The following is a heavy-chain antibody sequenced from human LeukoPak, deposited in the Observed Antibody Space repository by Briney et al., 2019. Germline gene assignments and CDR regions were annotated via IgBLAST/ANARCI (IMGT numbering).Heavy chain of an antibody. CDR1: GFTFSSYE. D-gene: IGHD6-13*01. Sequence: GGSLRLSCAASGFTFSSYEMNWVRQAPGKGLEWVSYISSSGSTIYYADSVKGRFTISRDNAKNSLYLQMNSLRAEDTAVYYCATGSSWLAYYYYYYMDVWGKGTTVTISS. CDR3: ATGSSWLAYYYYYYMDV. J-gene: IGHJ6*03. V-gene: IGHV3-48*03. CDR2: ISSSGSTI.